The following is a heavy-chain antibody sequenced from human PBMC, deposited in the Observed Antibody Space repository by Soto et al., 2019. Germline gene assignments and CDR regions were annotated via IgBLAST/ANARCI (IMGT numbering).Heavy chain of an antibody. CDR2: VFYTGFT. V-gene: IGHV4-39*01. Sequence: SETLSLTCAVSGATISGSYYYWAWLRQSPGKGPEWIGSVFYTGFTSYNPSLESRVSVSVDTSKSQFSLKLSAVTAADTAVYYCATSQKGYNWNYFDHWGQGALVTVSS. CDR1: GATISGSYYY. CDR3: ATSQKGYNWNYFDH. D-gene: IGHD1-20*01. J-gene: IGHJ4*02.